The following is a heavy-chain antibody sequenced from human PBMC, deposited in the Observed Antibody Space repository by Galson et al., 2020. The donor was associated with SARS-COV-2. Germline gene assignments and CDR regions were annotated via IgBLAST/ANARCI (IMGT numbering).Heavy chain of an antibody. CDR3: ARGRGMTTNHYYFDL. CDR1: NGLFSGYY. D-gene: IGHD4-4*01. J-gene: IGHJ2*01. V-gene: IGHV4-34*01. CDR2: INHSGST. Sequence: SETLSLTCAVYNGLFSGYYWSWIRQPPGRGLEWIGEINHSGSTTYNPSLDPSLKSRVTFSVDTSRNQFSLKVSSVTAADTSVYYCARGRGMTTNHYYFDLWGRGTLVTVSS.